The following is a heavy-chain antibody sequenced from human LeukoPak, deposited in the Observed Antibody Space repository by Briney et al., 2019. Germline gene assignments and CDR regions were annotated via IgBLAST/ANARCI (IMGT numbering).Heavy chain of an antibody. J-gene: IGHJ4*02. CDR3: AREKGRYSSPDY. V-gene: IGHV4-61*08. Sequence: SQTLSLTCAVSGGSICSGGYYWSWIRQPPGKGLEWIGYIYYSGSTNYNPSLKSRVTISVDTSKNQFSLKLSSVTAADTAVYYCAREKGRYSSPDYWGQGTLVTVSS. CDR2: IYYSGST. D-gene: IGHD5-18*01. CDR1: GGSICSGGYY.